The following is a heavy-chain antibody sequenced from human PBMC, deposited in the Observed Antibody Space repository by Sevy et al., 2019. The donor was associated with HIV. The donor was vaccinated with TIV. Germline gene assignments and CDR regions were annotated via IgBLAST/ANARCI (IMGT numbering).Heavy chain of an antibody. D-gene: IGHD3-22*01. Sequence: ASVKVSCKLSGYTLTDFSMHWVRQAPGKGLEWVATFDPEDGRTIYAQKFQGRVTMTEDTSTDTAYMELNSLRSDDTAVYYCSTTKDYYDSSGHPFDYWGQGTQVTVSS. J-gene: IGHJ4*02. CDR2: FDPEDGRT. CDR3: STTKDYYDSSGHPFDY. CDR1: GYTLTDFS. V-gene: IGHV1-24*01.